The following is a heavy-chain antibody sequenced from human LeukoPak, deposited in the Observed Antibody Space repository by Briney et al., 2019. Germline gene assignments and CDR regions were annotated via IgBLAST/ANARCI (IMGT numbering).Heavy chain of an antibody. D-gene: IGHD3-10*01. CDR2: IFYSGSA. Sequence: PSHTLSLTCTVSGGPISSGDYYWNWIRQHPEKSLEWIGYIFYSGSAYYDPSLKSRVTISVDTSKNQFSLKLSSVTAADTAVYYCARGSTLIRGFDYWGQGTLVTVSS. CDR3: ARGSTLIRGFDY. V-gene: IGHV4-31*03. CDR1: GGPISSGDYY. J-gene: IGHJ4*02.